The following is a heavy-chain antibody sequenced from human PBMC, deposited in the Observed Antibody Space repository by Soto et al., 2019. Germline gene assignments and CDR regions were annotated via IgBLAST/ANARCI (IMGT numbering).Heavy chain of an antibody. Sequence: PGESLKISCKGSGYSFTSYWIGWVRQMPGKGLEWMGIIYPGDSDTRYSPSFQGQVTISADKSISTAYLQWSSLKASDTAMYYCARQSSYYDILTGYYTPSHYYYYYGMDVWGQGTTVTVSS. CDR3: ARQSSYYDILTGYYTPSHYYYYYGMDV. D-gene: IGHD3-9*01. J-gene: IGHJ6*02. V-gene: IGHV5-51*01. CDR2: IYPGDSDT. CDR1: GYSFTSYW.